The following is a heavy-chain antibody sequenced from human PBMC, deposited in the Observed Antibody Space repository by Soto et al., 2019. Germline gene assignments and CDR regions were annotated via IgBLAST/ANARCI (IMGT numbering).Heavy chain of an antibody. Sequence: SGPTLVNPTQTLTLTCTFSGFSLSTSGMCVSWIRQPPGKALEWLALIDWDDDKYYSTSLKTRLTISKDTSKNQVVLTMTNMDPVDTATYYCARGLRYFDWSTGFGSRYFDYWGQGTLVTVSS. CDR3: ARGLRYFDWSTGFGSRYFDY. V-gene: IGHV2-70*01. CDR2: IDWDDDK. CDR1: GFSLSTSGMC. J-gene: IGHJ4*02. D-gene: IGHD3-9*01.